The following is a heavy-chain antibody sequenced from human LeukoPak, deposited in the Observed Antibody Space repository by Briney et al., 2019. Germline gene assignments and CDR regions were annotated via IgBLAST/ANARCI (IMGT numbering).Heavy chain of an antibody. J-gene: IGHJ4*02. CDR2: ITGSGDTT. CDR1: GFTFSNSS. CDR3: AKHQEQWLAQFDY. D-gene: IGHD6-19*01. Sequence: GGSLRLSCAASGFTFSNSSMSWVRQAPGKGLEWVSSITGSGDTTDYADSLRGRFSISRDNSKHTLFLHINSLRADDTALYYCAKHQEQWLAQFDYWGQGTLVTVSS. V-gene: IGHV3-23*01.